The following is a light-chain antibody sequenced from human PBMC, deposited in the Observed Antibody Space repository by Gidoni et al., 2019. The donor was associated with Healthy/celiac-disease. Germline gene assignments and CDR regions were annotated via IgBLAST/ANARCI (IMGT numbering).Light chain of an antibody. CDR1: QGISSY. J-gene: IGKJ4*01. Sequence: DSQVTESPSFLSASVGDRVTITCRASQGISSYFAWYQQKPGKAPKLLIYAASTLQSGVPSRFRGSGSGTDFTLTLRSLQPEDFATYYCQQLTSYPLTFGGGTKVEIK. CDR3: QQLTSYPLT. CDR2: AAS. V-gene: IGKV1-9*01.